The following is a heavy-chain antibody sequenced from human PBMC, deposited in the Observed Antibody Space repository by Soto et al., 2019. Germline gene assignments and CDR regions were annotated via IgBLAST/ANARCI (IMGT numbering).Heavy chain of an antibody. CDR1: GFAFSDDA. V-gene: IGHV3-23*01. CDR3: AAPRDEYGSGVSWFTYGMDI. CDR2: LDGAGGST. D-gene: IGHD3-10*01. Sequence: GGSLSLSCLASGFAFSDDAMTWFRHVPGWILQLVASLDGAGGSTYYADSVRGRFTISRDNSQNTLFLQMKRLTVDDTAIYYCAAPRDEYGSGVSWFTYGMDIWGQGTTVTVSS. J-gene: IGHJ6*02.